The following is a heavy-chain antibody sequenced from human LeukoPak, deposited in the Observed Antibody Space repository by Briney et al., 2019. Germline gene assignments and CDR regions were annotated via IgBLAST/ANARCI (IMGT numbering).Heavy chain of an antibody. V-gene: IGHV4-59*01. CDR2: IYYSGST. CDR1: GVSISSYY. CDR3: AREVTMVRGVLENWFDP. J-gene: IGHJ5*02. Sequence: SETLSLTCTVSGVSISSYYWSWIRQPPGKGLEWIGYIYYSGSTNYNPSLKSRVTISVDTSKNQFSLKLGSVTAADTAVYYCAREVTMVRGVLENWFDPWGQGTLVTVSS. D-gene: IGHD3-10*01.